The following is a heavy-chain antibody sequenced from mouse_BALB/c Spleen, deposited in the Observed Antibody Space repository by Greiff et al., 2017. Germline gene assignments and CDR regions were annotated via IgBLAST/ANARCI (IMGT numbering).Heavy chain of an antibody. CDR2: IYPGSGST. Sequence: QVQLKESGPELVKPGASGKLSCKASGFTFTSYAMSWVKQRTGQGLEWIGEIYPGSGSTYYNEKYKGKATLTADKSSSTAYMQLSSLTSEDSAVYYCARSSDSHHSYAMDFWGPGTSVTVSS. CDR3: ARSSDSHHSYAMDF. CDR1: GFTFTSYA. V-gene: IGHV1-81*01. J-gene: IGHJ4*01. D-gene: IGHD6-1*01.